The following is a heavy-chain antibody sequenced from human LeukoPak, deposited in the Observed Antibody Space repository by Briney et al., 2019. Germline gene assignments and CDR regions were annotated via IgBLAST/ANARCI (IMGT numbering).Heavy chain of an antibody. CDR1: GFTFRSYS. CDR2: ISSSSSTI. J-gene: IGHJ4*02. Sequence: GGSLRLSCAASGFTFRSYSMNWVRQAPGKGLEWVSYISSSSSTIYYADSVKGRFTISRDNAKNSLYLQMNSLRAEDTAVYYCAREGGIAAADAFDYWGQGTLVTVSS. CDR3: AREGGIAAADAFDY. V-gene: IGHV3-48*04. D-gene: IGHD6-13*01.